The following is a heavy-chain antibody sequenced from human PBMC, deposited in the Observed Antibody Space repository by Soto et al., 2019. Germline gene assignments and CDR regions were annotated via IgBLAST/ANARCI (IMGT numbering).Heavy chain of an antibody. CDR2: IIPIFGTA. CDR3: AREIPGIDGAVAAPYYYYYYGMDV. CDR1: GGTFGSYA. D-gene: IGHD6-19*01. Sequence: QVQLVQSGAEVKKPGSSVKVSCKASGGTFGSYAISWVRQAPGQGLEWMGGIIPIFGTANYAQKFQGRVTITADESTSTAYMELSSLRSEDTAVYYCAREIPGIDGAVAAPYYYYYYGMDVWGQGTTVTVSS. V-gene: IGHV1-69*01. J-gene: IGHJ6*02.